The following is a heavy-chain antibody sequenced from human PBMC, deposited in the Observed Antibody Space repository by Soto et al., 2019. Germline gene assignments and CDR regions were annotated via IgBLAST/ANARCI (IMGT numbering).Heavy chain of an antibody. CDR3: ARGVGSANANY. V-gene: IGHV1-69*13. CDR2: IIPIFPTP. Sequence: ASVKVSCKASGGTFRTNAFSWVRQAPGQGLEWMGGIIPIFPTPDYAQKFQSRVTITADESTTTTYMELSSLRSEDTAVYYCARGVGSANANYWGQGTLVTVSS. J-gene: IGHJ4*02. CDR1: GGTFRTNA.